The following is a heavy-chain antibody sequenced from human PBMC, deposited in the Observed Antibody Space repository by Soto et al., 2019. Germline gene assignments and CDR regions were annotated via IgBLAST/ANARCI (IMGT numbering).Heavy chain of an antibody. J-gene: IGHJ5*02. CDR2: IYTSGST. CDR1: GGSVSSYE. Sequence: XTLSLTCTVSGGSVSSYEWSWIRQPAGKGPEWIGRIYTSGSTNYNPSIKSRVTMSVDTSKNQFSLKLSSVTDADTAVYYSARERITMVRGVICWFDPWGQGTLGTVSS. V-gene: IGHV4-4*07. D-gene: IGHD3-10*01. CDR3: ARERITMVRGVICWFDP.